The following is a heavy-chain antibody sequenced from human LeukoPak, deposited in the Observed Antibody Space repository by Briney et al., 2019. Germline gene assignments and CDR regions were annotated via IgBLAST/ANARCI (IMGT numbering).Heavy chain of an antibody. CDR1: GGSISSGGYS. D-gene: IGHD3-3*01. CDR2: IYHSGST. Sequence: SQTLSLTCAVSGGSISSGGYSWSWIRQPPGKGLEWIGYIYHSGSTYYNPSLKSRVTISVDTSKNQFSLKLSSVTAADTAVYYCARWGRLEAATIFGVVIIDYYYGMDVWGQGTTVTVSS. CDR3: ARWGRLEAATIFGVVIIDYYYGMDV. J-gene: IGHJ6*02. V-gene: IGHV4-30-2*01.